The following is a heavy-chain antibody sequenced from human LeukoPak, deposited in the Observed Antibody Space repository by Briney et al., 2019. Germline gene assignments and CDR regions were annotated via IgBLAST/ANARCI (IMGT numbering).Heavy chain of an antibody. J-gene: IGHJ5*02. D-gene: IGHD3-9*01. CDR2: ISAYNGNT. CDR1: GYTFTIYG. V-gene: IGHV1-18*01. Sequence: GASVKLSCKASGYTFTIYGISWVRHAPGQGREGMGWISAYNGNTNYAQKLRGRVTMTTDTSTSTAYMELRSLRSDDTAVYYCARDGYQSYYDILTGYYTWFDPWGQGTLVTVSS. CDR3: ARDGYQSYYDILTGYYTWFDP.